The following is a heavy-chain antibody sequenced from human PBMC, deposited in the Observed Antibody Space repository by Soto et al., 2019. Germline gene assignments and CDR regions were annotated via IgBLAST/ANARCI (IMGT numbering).Heavy chain of an antibody. D-gene: IGHD2-15*01. Sequence: WGSLRLSCAASGFTFSSYSINFFRHSPCKWLEWVSSISSSSSYIYYADSVKGRFTISRDNAKNSLYLQMNSLRAEDTAVYYCARDRGRVCSGGSCYDGGMDVWGQGTTVTVSS. V-gene: IGHV3-21*01. CDR2: ISSSSSYI. CDR1: GFTFSSYS. CDR3: ARDRGRVCSGGSCYDGGMDV. J-gene: IGHJ6*02.